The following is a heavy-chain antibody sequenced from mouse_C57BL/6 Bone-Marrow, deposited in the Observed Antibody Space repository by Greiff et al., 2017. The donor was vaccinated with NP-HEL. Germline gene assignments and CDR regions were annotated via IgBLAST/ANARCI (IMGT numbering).Heavy chain of an antibody. CDR2: IDPSDSYT. CDR1: GYTFTSYW. D-gene: IGHD2-1*01. V-gene: IGHV1-69*01. J-gene: IGHJ2*01. CDR3: AGERGDYYGNFFFDY. Sequence: QVQLQQPGAELVMPGASVKLSCKASGYTFTSYWMHWVKQRPGQGLEWIGEIDPSDSYTNYNQKFKGKSTLTVDKSSSTAYMQLSSLTSEDSAVYYCAGERGDYYGNFFFDYWGQGTTLTVSS.